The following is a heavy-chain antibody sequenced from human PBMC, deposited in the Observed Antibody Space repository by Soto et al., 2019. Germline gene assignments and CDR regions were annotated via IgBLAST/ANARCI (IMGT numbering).Heavy chain of an antibody. CDR2: ISSSSSTI. V-gene: IGHV3-48*01. D-gene: IGHD6-6*01. CDR1: GFTFSSYS. CDR3: ARAASSSSEKQDYYYYYYMDV. Sequence: EVQLVESGGGLVQPGGSLRLSCAASGFTFSSYSMNWVRQAPGKGLEWVSYISSSSSTIYYADSVKGRFTISRDNAKNSLYLQMNSRRAEDTAVYYCARAASSSSEKQDYYYYYYMDVWGKGTTVTVSS. J-gene: IGHJ6*03.